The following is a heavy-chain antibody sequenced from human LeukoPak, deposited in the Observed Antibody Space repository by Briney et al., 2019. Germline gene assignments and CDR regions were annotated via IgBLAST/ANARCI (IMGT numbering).Heavy chain of an antibody. J-gene: IGHJ4*02. Sequence: GESLKISFKGSGXSFTSYCIGGVRQMPGKGLEWMGIIYPGDSDTRYSPSFQGQVTISADKSISTAYLQWSSLKASDSAMYYCARLVTGHKLDYWGQGTLVTVSS. CDR2: IYPGDSDT. D-gene: IGHD2-21*02. CDR3: ARLVTGHKLDY. CDR1: GXSFTSYC. V-gene: IGHV5-51*01.